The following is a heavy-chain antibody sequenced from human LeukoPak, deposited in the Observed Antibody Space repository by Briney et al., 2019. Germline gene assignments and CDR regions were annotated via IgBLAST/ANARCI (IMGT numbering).Heavy chain of an antibody. V-gene: IGHV4-61*02. CDR1: GASISSGSYY. Sequence: PSETLSLTCTVSGASISSGSYYWSWIRQPAGKGLEWIGRIYTSGSTNYNPSLKSRVTISVDTSKNQFSLKLSSVTAADTAVYYCARGWDSDPGYFDLWGRGTLVTVSS. CDR3: ARGWDSDPGYFDL. J-gene: IGHJ2*01. CDR2: IYTSGST. D-gene: IGHD1-26*01.